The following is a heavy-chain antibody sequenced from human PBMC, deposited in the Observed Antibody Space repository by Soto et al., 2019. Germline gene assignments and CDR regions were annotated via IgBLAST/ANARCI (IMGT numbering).Heavy chain of an antibody. CDR2: IIPIFGTA. CDR1: GGTFSSYA. V-gene: IGHV1-69*12. CDR3: AVSNTAMAESPVDY. J-gene: IGHJ4*02. D-gene: IGHD5-18*01. Sequence: QVQLVQSGAEVKKPGSSVKVSCKASGGTFSSYAISWVRQAPGQGLEWMGGIIPIFGTANYAQKFQGRVTITADESTSTAEMELSSLRAEDTAVYYCAVSNTAMAESPVDYWGQGTLVTVSS.